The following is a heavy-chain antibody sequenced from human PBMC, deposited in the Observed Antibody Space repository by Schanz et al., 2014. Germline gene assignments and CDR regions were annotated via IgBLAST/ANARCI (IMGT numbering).Heavy chain of an antibody. Sequence: VQLLESGGGLVQPGGSLRLSCAVSANTFTEYGMHWVRQAPGKGLEWVSGIIWNSGSVGYADSVKGRFTISRDIAKNSLYLQMNSLRAEDTALYYCGKDMTPGGMDVWGQGTTVTVSS. CDR3: GKDMTPGGMDV. CDR2: IIWNSGSV. D-gene: IGHD4-17*01. J-gene: IGHJ6*02. CDR1: ANTFTEYG. V-gene: IGHV3-9*01.